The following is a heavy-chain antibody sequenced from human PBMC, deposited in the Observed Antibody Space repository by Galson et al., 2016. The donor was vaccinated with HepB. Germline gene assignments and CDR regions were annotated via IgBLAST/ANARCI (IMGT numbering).Heavy chain of an antibody. CDR2: ISRSGGSV. D-gene: IGHD2-8*02. CDR1: GFTFSNYD. CDR3: AKDRTGGTPED. V-gene: IGHV3-23*01. J-gene: IGHJ4*02. Sequence: SLRLSCAASGFTFSNYDMTWVRQAPGKGLEWVSGISRSGGSVYYGDSVTGRSTISRDNSKNTMYVEIRNLRAEDTGVYYCAKDRTGGTPEDWGQGTLVIVSS.